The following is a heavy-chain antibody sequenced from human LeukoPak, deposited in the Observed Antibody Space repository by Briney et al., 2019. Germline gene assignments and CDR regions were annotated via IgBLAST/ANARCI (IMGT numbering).Heavy chain of an antibody. CDR2: IWSGGNKD. J-gene: IGHJ6*02. Sequence: PGGSLRLSCAASGFTFSDHGMHWVRQAPGKGLEWVALIWSGGNKDFYADSVRGRFAISRDNGRSTLYLDMNSLRDDDTGVYYCAREVARGYGMDVWGQGTAVIVSS. V-gene: IGHV3-33*01. CDR1: GFTFSDHG. D-gene: IGHD3-10*01. CDR3: AREVARGYGMDV.